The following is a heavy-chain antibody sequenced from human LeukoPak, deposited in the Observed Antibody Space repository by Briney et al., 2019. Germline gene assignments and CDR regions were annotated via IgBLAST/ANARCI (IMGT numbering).Heavy chain of an antibody. CDR1: GYSISSGYY. CDR2: NNHSGTT. D-gene: IGHD2/OR15-2a*01. V-gene: IGHV4-38-2*01. J-gene: IGHJ3*02. CDR3: ARYFYSPGACDN. Sequence: SETLSLTCAVSGYSISSGYYWGWIRQPPGKGLEWIGDNNHSGTTSCDASLKSRFTISVDTSKNHLSLQLNSVTAADTAVYYCARYFYSPGACDNGGQGTMVTVSS.